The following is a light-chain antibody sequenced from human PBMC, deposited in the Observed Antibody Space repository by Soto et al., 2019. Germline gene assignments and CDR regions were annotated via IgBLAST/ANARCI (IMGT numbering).Light chain of an antibody. CDR2: AAS. J-gene: IGKJ1*01. Sequence: AIQMTQSTSSLSASVGDRVTITCRASQGIRNDLGWYQQKPGKAPKLLIYAASSLQSGVPSRFSGSGSGTDFTLTISSLQPEDFSTYYCLQDYNYPWTFGQGTKVEIK. CDR1: QGIRND. V-gene: IGKV1-6*01. CDR3: LQDYNYPWT.